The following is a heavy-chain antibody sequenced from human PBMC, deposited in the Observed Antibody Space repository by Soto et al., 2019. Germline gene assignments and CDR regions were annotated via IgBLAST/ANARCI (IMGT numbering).Heavy chain of an antibody. Sequence: GGSLRLSCAASGFTFSRYWMHWVRQAPGKGLVWVSRISYDESTTDYADSVKGRFTISRDSAKNTLYLQMNSLRAEDTAVYFCARGGANTAMAHDYWGQGTLVTV. J-gene: IGHJ4*02. D-gene: IGHD5-18*01. CDR3: ARGGANTAMAHDY. V-gene: IGHV3-74*01. CDR1: GFTFSRYW. CDR2: ISYDESTT.